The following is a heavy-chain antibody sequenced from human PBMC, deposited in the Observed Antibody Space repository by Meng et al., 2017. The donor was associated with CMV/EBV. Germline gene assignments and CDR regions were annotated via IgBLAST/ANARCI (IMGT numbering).Heavy chain of an antibody. V-gene: IGHV3-33*06. CDR3: AKDSSSPPGAFDY. Sequence: GGSLRLSCAASGFTFSSYGMHWVRQAPGKGLEWVAVIWYDGSNKYYADSVKGRFTISRDNSKNTPYLQMNSLRAEDTAVYYCAKDSSSPPGAFDYWGQGTLVTVSS. D-gene: IGHD6-6*01. CDR1: GFTFSSYG. J-gene: IGHJ4*02. CDR2: IWYDGSNK.